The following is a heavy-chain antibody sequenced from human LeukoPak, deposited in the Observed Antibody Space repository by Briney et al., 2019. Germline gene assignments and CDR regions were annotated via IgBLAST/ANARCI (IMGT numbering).Heavy chain of an antibody. V-gene: IGHV3-66*03. CDR2: ISNSAET. J-gene: IGHJ4*02. Sequence: SGGSLRLSCTVSGFTVSSNSMSWVRQAPGKGLEWVSFISNSAETHYSDSVKGRFIISRDNSKNTVYLQMSSLRPEDTAMFYCARVTRTGTIIWGPGTQVTVSS. CDR3: ARVTRTGTII. CDR1: GFTVSSNS. D-gene: IGHD1/OR15-1a*01.